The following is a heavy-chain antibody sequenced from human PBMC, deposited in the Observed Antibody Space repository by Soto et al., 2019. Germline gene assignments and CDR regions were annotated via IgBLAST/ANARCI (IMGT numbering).Heavy chain of an antibody. D-gene: IGHD5-12*01. CDR1: GFTVSSYY. CDR3: ARGRWLRLLDY. CDR2: IYSGGST. Sequence: GGSLRLSCAASGFTVSSYYMSWVRQAPGKGLEWVSIIYSGGSTYYADSVKGRFIISRDNSKNTLYLQMNSLRAEDTAVYYCARGRWLRLLDYWGQGTLVTVSS. V-gene: IGHV3-66*01. J-gene: IGHJ4*02.